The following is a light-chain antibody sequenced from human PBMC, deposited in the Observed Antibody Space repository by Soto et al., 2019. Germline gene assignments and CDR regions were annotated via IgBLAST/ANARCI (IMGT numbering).Light chain of an antibody. Sequence: QSALTQPASVSGSPGQSITISCTGTSSDVGGHNYVSWYQQHPGKAPKVMIYEVSNRPSGVSNRFSGSKSGNTASLTISGLQAEDEADYYCSSYTSSSTPFDVFGTGTKVTVL. CDR2: EVS. CDR3: SSYTSSSTPFDV. J-gene: IGLJ1*01. V-gene: IGLV2-14*01. CDR1: SSDVGGHNY.